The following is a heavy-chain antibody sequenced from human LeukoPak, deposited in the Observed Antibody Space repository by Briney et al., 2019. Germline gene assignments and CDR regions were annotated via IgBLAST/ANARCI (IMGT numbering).Heavy chain of an antibody. CDR2: IRYDGSNK. CDR1: GFTFSSYG. Sequence: GGSLRLSCAASGFTFSSYGMHWVRQAPGKGLEWVAFIRYDGSNKYYADSVKGRFTISRDNSKNTLYLQMNSLRAEDTAVYYCARRGAPDYYYDSSGYTDYWGQGTLVTVSS. CDR3: ARRGAPDYYYDSSGYTDY. D-gene: IGHD3-22*01. V-gene: IGHV3-30*02. J-gene: IGHJ4*02.